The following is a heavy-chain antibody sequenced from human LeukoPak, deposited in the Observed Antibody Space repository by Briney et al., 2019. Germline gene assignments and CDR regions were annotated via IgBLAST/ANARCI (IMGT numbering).Heavy chain of an antibody. D-gene: IGHD3-16*01. J-gene: IGHJ4*02. CDR2: INHSGST. Sequence: PSETLSLTCAVYGGSFSGYYWSWIRQPPGKGLEWIGEINHSGSTNYNPSLKSRVTISVDTSKNQFPLKLSSVTAADTAVYYCARVEKGPYDYVWGSYTVAFDYWGQGTLVTVSS. CDR1: GGSFSGYY. CDR3: ARVEKGPYDYVWGSYTVAFDY. V-gene: IGHV4-34*01.